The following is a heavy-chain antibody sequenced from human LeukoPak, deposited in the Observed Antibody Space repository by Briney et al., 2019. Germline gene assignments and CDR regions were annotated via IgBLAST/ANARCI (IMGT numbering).Heavy chain of an antibody. V-gene: IGHV3-11*04. D-gene: IGHD3-22*01. J-gene: IGHJ4*02. CDR1: GFTFSDYY. Sequence: PGGSLRLSCAASGFTFSDYYMSWIRQAPGKGLEWVSYISSSGSTIYYADSVKGRFTISRDNAKNSLYLQMNSLRAEDTATYYCARYYYDSSGYYYKDYWGQGTLVTVSS. CDR3: ARYYYDSSGYYYKDY. CDR2: ISSSGSTI.